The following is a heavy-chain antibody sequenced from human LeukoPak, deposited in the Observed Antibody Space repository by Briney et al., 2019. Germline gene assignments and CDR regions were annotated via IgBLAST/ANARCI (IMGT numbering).Heavy chain of an antibody. CDR2: IIPIFGTA. CDR1: GGTFSSYA. V-gene: IGHV1-69*05. CDR3: ARYYYDSSGYYYYFDY. J-gene: IGHJ4*02. D-gene: IGHD3-22*01. Sequence: ASVKVSCKASGGTFSSYAISWVRQAPGQGLEWMGGIIPIFGTANYAQKFQGRVTITTDESTSTAYMELSSLRTEDTAVYYCARYYYDSSGYYYYFDYWGQGTLVTVSS.